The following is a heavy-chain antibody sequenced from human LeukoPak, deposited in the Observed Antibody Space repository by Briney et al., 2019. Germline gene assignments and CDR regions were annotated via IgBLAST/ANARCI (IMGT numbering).Heavy chain of an antibody. D-gene: IGHD3-10*02. CDR3: AITYVNNAFDI. CDR2: INPVSSAT. J-gene: IGHJ3*02. Sequence: ASVKVSCKASGYTFINYYIHWVRQAPGQGLEWMGRINPVSSATNSAQKFQGRVTMTRDTSITTAYMDLGSLRSDDTAVYYCAITYVNNAFDIWGQGTMVTVSS. V-gene: IGHV1-2*06. CDR1: GYTFINYY.